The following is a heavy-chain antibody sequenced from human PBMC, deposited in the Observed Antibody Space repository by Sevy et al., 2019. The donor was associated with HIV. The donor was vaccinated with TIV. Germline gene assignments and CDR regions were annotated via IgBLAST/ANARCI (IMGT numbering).Heavy chain of an antibody. Sequence: SETLSLTCTVSGGSITSLYWNWIRRPPGKGLEWIANIYYNGHINYNPSLKSRDTLSLDTSKNQFSLRLSSVTAADTAMYYCAGENAWGRGYSWGQGTLVTVSS. V-gene: IGHV4-59*08. J-gene: IGHJ4*02. D-gene: IGHD1-26*01. CDR1: GGSITSLY. CDR2: IYYNGHI. CDR3: AGENAWGRGYS.